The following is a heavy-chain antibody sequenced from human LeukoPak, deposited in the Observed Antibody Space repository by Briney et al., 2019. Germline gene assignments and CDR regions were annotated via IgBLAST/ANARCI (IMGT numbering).Heavy chain of an antibody. J-gene: IGHJ4*02. CDR3: ARGGTSYYDGSAYYY. V-gene: IGHV4-59*01. D-gene: IGHD3-22*01. CDR2: FHNTGGT. Sequence: SETLSLTCSVSGGSIISYYWSWIRQPPGKGLEWIGYFHNTGGTNYNPYVKSRVTISVDTSKNQVSLKMTSVTAADTAVYYCARGGTSYYDGSAYYYWGQGTLVTVSS. CDR1: GGSIISYY.